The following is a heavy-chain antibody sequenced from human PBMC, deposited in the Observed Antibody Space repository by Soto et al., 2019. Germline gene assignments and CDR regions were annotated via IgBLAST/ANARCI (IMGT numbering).Heavy chain of an antibody. CDR1: GFTFSSYS. V-gene: IGHV3-21*01. CDR2: ISSSSSYI. CDR3: AIERGFWSDEYRYYMDV. D-gene: IGHD3-3*01. J-gene: IGHJ6*03. Sequence: EVQLVESGGGLVKPGGSLRLSCAASGFTFSSYSMNWVRQAPGKGLEWVSSISSSSSYIYYADSVKGRFTISRDNAKNSLYLQMNSLRAEDTAVYYCAIERGFWSDEYRYYMDVWGKGTTVTVSS.